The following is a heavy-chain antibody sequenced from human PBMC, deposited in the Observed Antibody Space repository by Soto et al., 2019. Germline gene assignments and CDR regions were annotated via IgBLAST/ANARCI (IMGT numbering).Heavy chain of an antibody. CDR2: IYYDGSNK. D-gene: IGHD6-13*01. CDR1: GFTFSSYG. CDR3: ARSQYSSSWYPFDY. J-gene: IGHJ4*02. Sequence: QVQLVESGGGVVQPGRSLRLSCAASGFTFSSYGMHWVRQAPGTGLEWVAVIYYDGSNKYYADSVKGRFTISRDNSKNTLYLQMNSLRAEDTAVFYCARSQYSSSWYPFDYWGQGTLVTVSS. V-gene: IGHV3-33*01.